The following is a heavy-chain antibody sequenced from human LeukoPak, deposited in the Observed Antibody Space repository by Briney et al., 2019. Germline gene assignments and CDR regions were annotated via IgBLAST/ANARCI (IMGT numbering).Heavy chain of an antibody. CDR1: GFTFSSYA. J-gene: IGHJ5*02. CDR3: GKGPGYSVYDNLPHH. CDR2: ISGSGGST. Sequence: GGSLRLSCAASGFTFSSYAMSWVRQAPVKGLEWVSAISGSGGSTYYADSVKGRFTISRDNSKNTLNLQMDSLRADDTAVYYCGKGPGYSVYDNLPHHWGQGTLVTVSS. V-gene: IGHV3-23*01. D-gene: IGHD5/OR15-5a*01.